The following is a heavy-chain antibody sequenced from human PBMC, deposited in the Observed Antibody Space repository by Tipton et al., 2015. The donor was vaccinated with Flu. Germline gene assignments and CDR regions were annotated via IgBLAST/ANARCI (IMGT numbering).Heavy chain of an antibody. V-gene: IGHV3-49*03. J-gene: IGHJ4*02. CDR1: GFTFGDYA. D-gene: IGHD3-22*01. CDR2: IRSKAYGGTT. Sequence: SLRLSCTASGFTFGDYAMSWFRQAPGKGLEWVGFIRSKAYGGTTEYAASVKVRFTISRDDSKSIAYLQMNSLKTEDTAVYYCTRVRYRGGYYDSSGYYAYWGQGTLVAVSS. CDR3: TRVRYRGGYYDSSGYYAY.